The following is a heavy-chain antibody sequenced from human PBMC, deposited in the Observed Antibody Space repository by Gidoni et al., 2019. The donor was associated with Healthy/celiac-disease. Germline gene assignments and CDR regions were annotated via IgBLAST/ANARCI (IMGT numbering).Heavy chain of an antibody. CDR3: ASYSSGWYDY. Sequence: QVQLGQSGAEVKEPGALVKVSCKASGYTFTSYDINWLRQATGQGLDWMGRMNPNSGNTGYAQKFQGRVTMPRNTSISTAYMELSSLGSEETAVYYCASYSSGWYDYWGQGTLVTVSS. V-gene: IGHV1-8*01. CDR2: MNPNSGNT. J-gene: IGHJ4*02. CDR1: GYTFTSYD. D-gene: IGHD6-19*01.